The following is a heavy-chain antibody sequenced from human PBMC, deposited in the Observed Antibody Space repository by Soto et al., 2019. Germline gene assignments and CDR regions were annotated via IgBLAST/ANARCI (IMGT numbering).Heavy chain of an antibody. J-gene: IGHJ5*02. CDR3: ARRLGGAVADWFDP. Sequence: SETLSLTCTVSGGSISSSIYYWDWIRQPPGKGLEWIGSIYYSGSTYYNPSLKSRVTISVDTSKNQFSLKLSSVTAADTAVYYCARRLGGAVADWFDPWGQGTLVTSP. V-gene: IGHV4-39*01. CDR1: GGSISSSIYY. CDR2: IYYSGST. D-gene: IGHD6-19*01.